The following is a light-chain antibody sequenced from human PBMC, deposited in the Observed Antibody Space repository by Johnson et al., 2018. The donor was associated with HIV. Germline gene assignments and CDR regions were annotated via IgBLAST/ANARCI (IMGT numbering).Light chain of an antibody. CDR1: KSNIGNNY. CDR2: ENN. J-gene: IGLJ1*01. V-gene: IGLV1-51*02. CDR3: GTWDSSLSGGV. Sequence: QSVLTQPPSVSAAPGQKVTISCSGTKSNIGNNYVSWYQQFPGTAPKLLIYENNKRSSGIPDRFSGSKSGTSATLGITGLQTGDEADYYCGTWDSSLSGGVLGSGTKVTGL.